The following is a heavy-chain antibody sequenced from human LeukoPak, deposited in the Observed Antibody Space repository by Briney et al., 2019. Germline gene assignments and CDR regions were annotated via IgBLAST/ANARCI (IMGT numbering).Heavy chain of an antibody. CDR3: ASRTDFRIAVAGIAGNWFDP. J-gene: IGHJ5*02. CDR2: INHSGST. V-gene: IGHV4-34*01. Sequence: SETLSLTCAVYGGSFSGYYWSWIRQPPGKGLEWIGEINHSGSTNYNPSLKSRVTISVDTSRNQFSLKLSSVTAADTAVYYCASRTDFRIAVAGIAGNWFDPWGQGTLVTVSS. CDR1: GGSFSGYY. D-gene: IGHD6-19*01.